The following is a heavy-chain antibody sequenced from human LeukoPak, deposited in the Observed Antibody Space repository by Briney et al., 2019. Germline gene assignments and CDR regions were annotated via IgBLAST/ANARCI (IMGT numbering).Heavy chain of an antibody. Sequence: PSQTLSLTCTVSGGSISSHYWSWIRQPPGKGLEWIGYIYYSGSTNYNPSLKSRVTISVDTSKNQFSLKLSSVTAADTAVYYCARASAEIVVVPAAPYYYYYYMDVWGKGTTVTVSS. V-gene: IGHV4-59*11. CDR1: GGSISSHY. D-gene: IGHD2-2*01. CDR2: IYYSGST. CDR3: ARASAEIVVVPAAPYYYYYYMDV. J-gene: IGHJ6*03.